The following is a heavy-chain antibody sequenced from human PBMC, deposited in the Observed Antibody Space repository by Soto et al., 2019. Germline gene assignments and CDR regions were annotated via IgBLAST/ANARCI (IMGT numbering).Heavy chain of an antibody. J-gene: IGHJ2*01. D-gene: IGHD6-13*01. CDR3: RSSTSISGLYWYLDL. Sequence: QVQLQESGPGLVKPSGTLSLTCGVSGGSINSSDWWSWVRQPPGQGLEWIGEIYHSGTTNYNPSHKSRITISLDKSKTHFYLKLSYVSAADAAVYYCRSSTSISGLYWYLDLWGRGTLVTVSS. CDR2: IYHSGTT. V-gene: IGHV4-4*02. CDR1: GGSINSSDW.